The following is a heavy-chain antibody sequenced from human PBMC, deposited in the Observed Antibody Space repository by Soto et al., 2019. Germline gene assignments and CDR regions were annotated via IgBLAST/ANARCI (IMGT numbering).Heavy chain of an antibody. CDR1: GFTFSSYG. CDR2: IWYDGSNE. CDR3: ARERGSVAAFDS. V-gene: IGHV3-33*01. D-gene: IGHD6-6*01. Sequence: GGSLRLSCAASGFTFSSYGIHWVRQAPGKGLEWVALIWYDGSNEYYTDSVKGRFTISRDNSKSTLYLQMNGLRAEDTAVYYCARERGSVAAFDSWGQGTLVTV. J-gene: IGHJ4*02.